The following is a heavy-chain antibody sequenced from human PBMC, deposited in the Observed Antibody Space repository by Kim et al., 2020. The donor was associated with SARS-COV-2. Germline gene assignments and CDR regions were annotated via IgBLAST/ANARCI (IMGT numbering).Heavy chain of an antibody. CDR3: AKIPGRNYDFWSRPNKNRFDP. CDR2: ISGSGDNT. Sequence: GGSLRLSCGASGFIFSNFGMTWVRQAPGKGLEWVSAISGSGDNTYYADSLKGRFTISRDNSKNTLYLQMNSLRAEDTAVYYCAKIPGRNYDFWSRPNKNRFDPWGQGILVTVSS. V-gene: IGHV3-23*01. D-gene: IGHD3-3*01. CDR1: GFIFSNFG. J-gene: IGHJ5*02.